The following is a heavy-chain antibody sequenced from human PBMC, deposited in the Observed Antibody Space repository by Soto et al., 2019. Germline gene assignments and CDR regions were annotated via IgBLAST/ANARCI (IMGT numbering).Heavy chain of an antibody. Sequence: ASVKVSCKASGYTFSTYAMHGVRQAPGQSLEWMGWLNGGTGQTRYSQKFQDRAILTRDTSASAGYMALSSLTSEDTAVSYCARGQGTEETYFYYGLDIWGQGTTVTVSS. V-gene: IGHV1-3*01. CDR2: LNGGTGQT. CDR3: ARGQGTEETYFYYGLDI. CDR1: GYTFSTYA. J-gene: IGHJ6*02.